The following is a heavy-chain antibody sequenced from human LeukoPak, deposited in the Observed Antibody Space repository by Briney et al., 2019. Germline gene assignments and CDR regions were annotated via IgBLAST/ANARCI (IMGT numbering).Heavy chain of an antibody. CDR2: SNPNSGGT. CDR1: GYTFTGYY. CDR3: ARDASGYSYGKQTDWYFDL. V-gene: IGHV1-2*04. J-gene: IGHJ2*01. D-gene: IGHD5-18*01. Sequence: ASVKVSCKACGYTFTGYYMHWVRQAPGQWLEWMGWSNPNSGGTNYAQKFQGWVTMTRDTSISTAYMELSRLRSDDTAVYYCARDASGYSYGKQTDWYFDLWGRGTLVTVSS.